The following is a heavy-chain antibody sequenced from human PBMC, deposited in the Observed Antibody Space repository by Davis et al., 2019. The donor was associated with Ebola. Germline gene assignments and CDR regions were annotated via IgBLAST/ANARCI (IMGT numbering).Heavy chain of an antibody. V-gene: IGHV3-48*02. CDR2: ISSSSSTT. CDR1: GFTFSIYS. D-gene: IGHD3-9*01. Sequence: GESLKISCAASGFTFSIYSMNWVRQAPGKGLEWVSYISSSSSTTYYADSVKGRFNISRDNAKNSLYLQMNSLRDEDTAVYYCAGATGYYRHGMDVWGQGTTVTVSS. CDR3: AGATGYYRHGMDV. J-gene: IGHJ6*02.